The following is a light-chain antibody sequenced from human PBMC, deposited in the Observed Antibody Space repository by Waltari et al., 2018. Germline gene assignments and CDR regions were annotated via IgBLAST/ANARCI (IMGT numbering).Light chain of an antibody. J-gene: IGKJ4*01. CDR3: QHYGSSLLT. CDR2: GAS. CDR1: QSVSSSY. Sequence: EIVLTQSPGTLSLSPWERANLSCRASQSVSSSYLAWFQQKPGQAPRLLIYGASTRATGIPDRFSGIGSGTDFTLTISRLEPEDFAVYHCQHYGSSLLTFGGGTKVEIK. V-gene: IGKV3-20*01.